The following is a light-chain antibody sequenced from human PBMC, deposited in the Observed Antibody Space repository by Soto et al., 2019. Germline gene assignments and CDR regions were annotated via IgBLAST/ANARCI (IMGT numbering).Light chain of an antibody. V-gene: IGKV1-5*01. Sequence: DIQMTQSPSTLPASVGDRVTITCRASQSIGNWLAWYQQKPGKAPKLLIYDASSLESGVPSRFSGSGSGTEFTLTISSLQPDDFATYYCQQYNSYSSTFGHGTKVDIK. J-gene: IGKJ1*01. CDR1: QSIGNW. CDR3: QQYNSYSST. CDR2: DAS.